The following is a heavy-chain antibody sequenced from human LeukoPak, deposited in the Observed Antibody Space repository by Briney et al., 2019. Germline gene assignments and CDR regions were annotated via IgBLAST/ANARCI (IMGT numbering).Heavy chain of an antibody. CDR2: ISSSGSTI. V-gene: IGHV3-48*03. D-gene: IGHD3-10*02. CDR1: GFTFSSYE. CDR3: AELGITMIGGV. Sequence: GRSLRLSCAASGFTFSSYEMNWVRQAPGRGLEWVSYISSSGSTIYYADSVKGRFTISRDNAKNSLYLQMNSLRAEDTAVYYCAELGITMIGGVWGKGTTVTISS. J-gene: IGHJ6*04.